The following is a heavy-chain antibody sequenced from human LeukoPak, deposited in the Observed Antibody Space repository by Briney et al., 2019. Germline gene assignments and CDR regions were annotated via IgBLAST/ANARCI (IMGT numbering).Heavy chain of an antibody. J-gene: IGHJ6*02. D-gene: IGHD6-19*01. CDR3: ARARYTSGWSGMDV. V-gene: IGHV4-4*02. Sequence: PSETLSLTCAVSGGSISSNNWWGWVRQPPGKGLEWIGEIYHSGSPNYNPSLKSRVTISVDKSRNHFSLNLSSVTAADTAVYYCARARYTSGWSGMDVWGQGTTVTVSS. CDR2: IYHSGSP. CDR1: GGSISSNNW.